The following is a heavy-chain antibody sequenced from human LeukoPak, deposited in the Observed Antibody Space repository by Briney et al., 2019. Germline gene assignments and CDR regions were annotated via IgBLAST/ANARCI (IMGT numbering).Heavy chain of an antibody. CDR1: GGTFSSYT. V-gene: IGHV1-69*04. J-gene: IGHJ6*02. CDR2: LILILGMA. CDR3: ARDLARYCSSTSCHLSYYYYGMDV. D-gene: IGHD2-2*01. Sequence: ASVKVSCKASGGTFSSYTISWVRQAPGQGLEWLGGLILILGMANYAQKFQGRVTITADKSTSTAYMELSSLRSEDTAVYYCARDLARYCSSTSCHLSYYYYGMDVWGQGTTVTVSS.